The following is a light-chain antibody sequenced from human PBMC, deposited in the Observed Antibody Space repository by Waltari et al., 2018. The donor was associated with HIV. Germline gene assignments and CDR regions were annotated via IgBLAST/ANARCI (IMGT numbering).Light chain of an antibody. CDR3: QQHYTSPYT. J-gene: IGKJ2*01. CDR1: QSVLKSSSDKNS. Sequence: DIVMTQSPDSLAVSLGERATINCKSSQSVLKSSSDKNSVVWYQQKSGQPPKLLIYWASTRESGVPERFSGSGSGTDFTPTISSLQADDVAVYYCQQHYTSPYTFGQGTKLEIK. CDR2: WAS. V-gene: IGKV4-1*01.